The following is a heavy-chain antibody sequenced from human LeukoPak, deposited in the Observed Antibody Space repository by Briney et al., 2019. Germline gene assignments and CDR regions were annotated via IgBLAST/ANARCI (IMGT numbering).Heavy chain of an antibody. CDR2: ISSSSYI. V-gene: IGHV3-21*01. CDR3: AREDIVVVPAAMGSWEPNWFDP. CDR1: GFTFSSYS. D-gene: IGHD2-2*01. J-gene: IGHJ5*02. Sequence: KPGGSLRLSCAASGFTFSSYSMNWVRQAPGKGLEWVSSISSSSYIYYADSVKGRFTISRDNARNSLYLQMNSLRAEDTAVYYCAREDIVVVPAAMGSWEPNWFDPWGQGTLVTVSS.